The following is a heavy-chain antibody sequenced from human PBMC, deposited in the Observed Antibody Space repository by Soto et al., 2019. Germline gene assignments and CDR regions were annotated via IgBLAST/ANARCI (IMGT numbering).Heavy chain of an antibody. CDR1: GFAFSTYR. V-gene: IGHV3-21*01. CDR2: ISNSNNYT. D-gene: IGHD6-19*01. Sequence: EVQLVESGGGLVKPGGSLRLSCAASGFAFSTYRMNWVRQAPGKGLEWVSSISNSNNYTHYADSVTGRFTISRDNAKNSLYLQMNSLRADDTAVYYCATSGWYRGDYWGQGTLVTVSS. CDR3: ATSGWYRGDY. J-gene: IGHJ4*02.